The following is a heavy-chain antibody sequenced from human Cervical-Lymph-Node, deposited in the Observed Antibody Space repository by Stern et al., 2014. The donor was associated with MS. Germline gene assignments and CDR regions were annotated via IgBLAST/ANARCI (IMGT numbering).Heavy chain of an antibody. CDR1: GYTFTDYD. V-gene: IGHV7-4-1*02. J-gene: IGHJ4*02. Sequence: QVQLVQSGTELKKPGASVKVSCMTSGYTFTDYDLNWVRQAPGQGLEWVGLINTNTGTPTYAQGFHGRFVFCVDTYDNHAHLQISSLKAEDTALYFCARDYASLDWRGQYYFDYWGQGTLVTVSS. CDR2: INTNTGTP. CDR3: ARDYASLDWRGQYYFDY. D-gene: IGHD2-21*01.